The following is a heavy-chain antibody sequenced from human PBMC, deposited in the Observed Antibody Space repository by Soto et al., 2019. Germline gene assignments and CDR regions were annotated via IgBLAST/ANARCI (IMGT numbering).Heavy chain of an antibody. J-gene: IGHJ4*02. V-gene: IGHV3-23*01. CDR1: GFTFSSYA. CDR2: ISGSGGST. Sequence: PGGSLRLSCAASGFTFSSYAMSWVRQAPGKGLEWVSAISGSGGSTYYADSVKGRFTISRDNAKNSLYLQMDSLRAEDTAVYYCARGYYYYDSSGYSGYWGQGTLVTVSS. CDR3: ARGYYYYDSSGYSGY. D-gene: IGHD3-22*01.